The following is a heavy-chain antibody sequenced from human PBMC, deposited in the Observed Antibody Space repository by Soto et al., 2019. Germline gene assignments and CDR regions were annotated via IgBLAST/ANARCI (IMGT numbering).Heavy chain of an antibody. CDR3: AMVDNYVTPTPQDV. D-gene: IGHD3-16*01. Sequence: QVQLVQSGAEVKKPGSSVKVSCKASGGTFSSYGISWVRQAPGQGLEWMGGIIPIFGTANYAQKFQGRVTMTTDTSTSTAYMDLGSLTSDDTAVYYCAMVDNYVTPTPQDVWGQGTTVTVSS. V-gene: IGHV1-69*05. CDR1: GGTFSSYG. J-gene: IGHJ6*02. CDR2: IIPIFGTA.